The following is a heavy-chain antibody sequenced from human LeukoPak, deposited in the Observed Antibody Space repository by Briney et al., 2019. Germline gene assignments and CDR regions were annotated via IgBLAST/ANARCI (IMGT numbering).Heavy chain of an antibody. V-gene: IGHV4-38-2*02. D-gene: IGHD1-1*01. J-gene: IGHJ4*02. Sequence: SETLTLTCTVSGYFISSGYYWGWIRQPPGKGLEWIGSIYHSGSPYYNPYLKSRVTISVDTSKNQFSLKLSSVTAADTAVYYCARDSAPRRTETGGYWGQGTLVTVPS. CDR2: IYHSGSP. CDR3: ARDSAPRRTETGGY. CDR1: GYFISSGYY.